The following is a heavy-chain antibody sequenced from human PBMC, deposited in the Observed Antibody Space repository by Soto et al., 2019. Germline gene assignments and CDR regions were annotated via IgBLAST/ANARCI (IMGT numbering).Heavy chain of an antibody. CDR3: ARDYGDYYFDY. CDR2: IIPILGIA. V-gene: IGHV1-69*08. D-gene: IGHD4-17*01. CDR1: GGTFSSYT. J-gene: IGHJ4*02. Sequence: QVQLVQSGAEVKKPGSSVKVSCKASGGTFSSYTISWVRQAPGQGLEWMGRIIPILGIANHAEKFQGRVTITEDKSTSTAYMELSSLRSEDTAVYHCARDYGDYYFDYWGQGTLVNVSS.